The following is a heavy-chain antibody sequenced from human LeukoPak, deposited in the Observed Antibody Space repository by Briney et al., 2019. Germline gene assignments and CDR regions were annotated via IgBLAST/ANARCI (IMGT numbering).Heavy chain of an antibody. J-gene: IGHJ4*02. CDR1: GFTFSSSW. CDR2: ISSSGTTI. D-gene: IGHD6-13*01. Sequence: GGSLRLSCAASGFTFSSSWMTWVRQAPGKGLEWVSYISSSGTTIYYADSVKGRFTISRDNAKNSLYLQMNGLRAADTAVYYCARVGYSNRWYLDCWGQGTLVTVSS. CDR3: ARVGYSNRWYLDC. V-gene: IGHV3-48*04.